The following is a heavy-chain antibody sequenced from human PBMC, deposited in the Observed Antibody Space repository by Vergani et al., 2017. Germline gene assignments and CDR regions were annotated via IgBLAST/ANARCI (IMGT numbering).Heavy chain of an antibody. V-gene: IGHV3-21*01. CDR2: ISSSSSYI. CDR3: ARDEPHEKYYDSSGYYPWQFDP. J-gene: IGHJ5*02. CDR1: GLTFSSYS. D-gene: IGHD3-22*01. Sequence: EVQLVESGGGMVKPGGSLRLSCAASGLTFSSYSMNWVRQAPGKGLEWVSSISSSSSYIYYADSVKGRFTISRDNATNSLYLQMNSLRAEDTAVYYCARDEPHEKYYDSSGYYPWQFDPWGQGTLVTVSS.